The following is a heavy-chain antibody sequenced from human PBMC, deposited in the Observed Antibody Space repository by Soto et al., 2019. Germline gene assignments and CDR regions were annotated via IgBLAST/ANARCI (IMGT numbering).Heavy chain of an antibody. CDR3: ARDVPDTSLFFYYYGMDV. V-gene: IGHV1-18*01. Sequence: QVHLVQSGAEVRKPGASVKVSCKASGYSFTSYGISWVRQAPGQGLEWMGWISTDNGNTNYAHNLQGRVSMTIAPSTSTAYMELWSLGSDDTAVSYCARDVPDTSLFFYYYGMDVWGQGTTVTVSS. J-gene: IGHJ6*02. CDR1: GYSFTSYG. CDR2: ISTDNGNT. D-gene: IGHD2-21*01.